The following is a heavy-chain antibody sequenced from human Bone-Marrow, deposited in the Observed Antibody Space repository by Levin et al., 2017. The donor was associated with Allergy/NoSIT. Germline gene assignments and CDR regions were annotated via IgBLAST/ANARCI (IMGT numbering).Heavy chain of an antibody. Sequence: PGGSLRLSCAASGFTFSSYAMHWVRQAPGKGLEWVAVISYDGSNKYYADSVKGRFTISRDNSKNTLYLQMNSLRAEDTAVYYCARDSGNQLVDTAMVNAFDIWGQGTMVTVAS. J-gene: IGHJ3*02. D-gene: IGHD5-18*01. V-gene: IGHV3-30-3*01. CDR3: ARDSGNQLVDTAMVNAFDI. CDR1: GFTFSSYA. CDR2: ISYDGSNK.